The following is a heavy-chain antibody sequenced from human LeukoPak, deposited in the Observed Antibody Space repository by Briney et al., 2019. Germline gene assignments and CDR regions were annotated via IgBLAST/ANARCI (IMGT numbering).Heavy chain of an antibody. J-gene: IGHJ6*03. CDR1: GYTFTGYY. V-gene: IGHV1-2*02. CDR2: INPNSGGT. Sequence: GASVKVSCKASGYTFTGYYMHWVRQAPGQGLEWMGWINPNSGGTNYAQKFQGRVTMTRDTSISTAYMELSRLRSDDTAVYYCARDWDGRGLRWRDYYYMDVWGKGTTVTISS. D-gene: IGHD4-23*01. CDR3: ARDWDGRGLRWRDYYYMDV.